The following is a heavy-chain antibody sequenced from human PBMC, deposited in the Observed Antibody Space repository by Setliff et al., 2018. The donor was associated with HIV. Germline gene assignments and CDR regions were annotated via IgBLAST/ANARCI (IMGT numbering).Heavy chain of an antibody. D-gene: IGHD3-22*01. CDR1: GFTLSEVS. CDR3: ARGGSITMIVVVPWAFDI. CDR2: FDPQDGET. V-gene: IGHV1-24*01. Sequence: ASVKVSCKVSGFTLSEVSIHWVRQAPGKGLEWMAYFDPQDGETVYAQKFQGRVTITADESTSTAYMELSSLRSEDTAVYYCARGGSITMIVVVPWAFDIWGQGTMVTVSS. J-gene: IGHJ3*02.